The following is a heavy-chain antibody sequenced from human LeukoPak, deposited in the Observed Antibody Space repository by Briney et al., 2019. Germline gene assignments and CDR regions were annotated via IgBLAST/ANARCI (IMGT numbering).Heavy chain of an antibody. D-gene: IGHD6-13*01. CDR3: ARLIAAAATNWFDP. CDR1: GYTFTSYA. Sequence: ASVKVSCKASGYTFTSYAMNWVRQAPGQGLEWMGWINTNTWNPTYAQGFTGRFVFSLDTSVSTAYLQISSLKAEDTAVYYCARLIAAAATNWFDPWGQGTLVTVSS. J-gene: IGHJ5*02. V-gene: IGHV7-4-1*02. CDR2: INTNTWNP.